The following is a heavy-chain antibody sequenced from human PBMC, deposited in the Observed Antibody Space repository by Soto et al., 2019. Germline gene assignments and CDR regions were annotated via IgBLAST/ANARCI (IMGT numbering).Heavy chain of an antibody. D-gene: IGHD3-22*01. CDR2: IKQDGSEK. Sequence: LRLSFAASGFTFSSYWMSWVRQAPGKGLEWVANIKQDGSEKYYVDSVKGRFTISRDNAKNSLYLQMNSLRAEDTAVYYCAREYYYDSSGYRDAFDIWGQGTMVTV. CDR1: GFTFSSYW. CDR3: AREYYYDSSGYRDAFDI. J-gene: IGHJ3*02. V-gene: IGHV3-7*03.